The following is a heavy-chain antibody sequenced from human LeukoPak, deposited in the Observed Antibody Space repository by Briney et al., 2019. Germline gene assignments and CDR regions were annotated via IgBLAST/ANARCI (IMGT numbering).Heavy chain of an antibody. V-gene: IGHV1-18*04. CDR3: AYLGASSSWYNYYGMDV. Sequence: ASVKVSCKASGYTFTSYGISWVRQAPGQGLEWMGWISAYNGNTSYAQKLQGRVTMTTDTSTSTAYMELRSLRSEDTAVYYCAYLGASSSWYNYYGMDVWGQGTTVTVSS. J-gene: IGHJ6*02. CDR1: GYTFTSYG. CDR2: ISAYNGNT. D-gene: IGHD6-13*01.